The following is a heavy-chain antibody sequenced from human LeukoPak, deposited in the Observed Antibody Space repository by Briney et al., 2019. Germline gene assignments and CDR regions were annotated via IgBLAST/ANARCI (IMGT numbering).Heavy chain of an antibody. D-gene: IGHD4-17*01. CDR1: GFTFYSYW. V-gene: IGHV3-74*01. J-gene: IGHJ4*02. CDR2: INGDGSAS. Sequence: GGSLRLSCAASGFTFYSYWMHWVRQAPGKGLVWVSCINGDGSASNYADSVKGRSTISRDNAKNTLYLQMHSLRAEDTAVYYCARDEPTVTTGPPVGSWGQGTLVTVSS. CDR3: ARDEPTVTTGPPVGS.